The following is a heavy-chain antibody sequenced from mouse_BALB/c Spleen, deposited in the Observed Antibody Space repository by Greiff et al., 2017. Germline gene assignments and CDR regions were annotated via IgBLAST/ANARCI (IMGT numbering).Heavy chain of an antibody. CDR3: ARDGDYDDAMDY. V-gene: IGHV5-6-3*01. D-gene: IGHD2-4*01. J-gene: IGHJ4*01. CDR2: INSNGGST. Sequence: EVMLVESGGGLVQPGGSLKLSCAASGFTFSSYGMSWVRQTPDKRLELVATINSNGGSTYYPDSVKGRFTISRDNAKNTLYLQMSSLKSEDTAMYYCARDGDYDDAMDYWGQGTSVTVSS. CDR1: GFTFSSYG.